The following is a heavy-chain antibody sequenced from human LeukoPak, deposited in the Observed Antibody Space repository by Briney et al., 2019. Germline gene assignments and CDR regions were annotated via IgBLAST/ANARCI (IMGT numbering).Heavy chain of an antibody. CDR1: GGSISSSSYY. CDR3: ARLWQWPPGSDY. V-gene: IGHV4-39*01. Sequence: PSETLSLTCTVSGGSISSSSYYWGWIRQPPGKGLEWIGSIYYSGSTYYNPSLKSRVTISVDTSKNQFSLKLSSVTAADTAVYYCARLWQWPPGSDYWGQGTLVTVSS. CDR2: IYYSGST. D-gene: IGHD6-19*01. J-gene: IGHJ4*02.